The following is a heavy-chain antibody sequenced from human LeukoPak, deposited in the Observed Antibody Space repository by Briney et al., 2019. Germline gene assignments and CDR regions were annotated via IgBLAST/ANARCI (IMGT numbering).Heavy chain of an antibody. CDR2: LSSSSSTI. D-gene: IGHD6-6*01. CDR3: ARDPRSIAARPDFDY. J-gene: IGHJ4*02. V-gene: IGHV3-48*01. Sequence: PGGSLRLSCAASGFTFSSYSMNWVRQAPGKGLEWVSSLSSSSSTIYYADSVKGRFTISRDNAKNSLYLQMNSLRAEDTAVYYCARDPRSIAARPDFDYWGQGTLVTVSS. CDR1: GFTFSSYS.